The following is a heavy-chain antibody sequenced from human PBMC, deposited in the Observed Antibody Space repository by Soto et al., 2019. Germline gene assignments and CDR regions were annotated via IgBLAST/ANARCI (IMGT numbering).Heavy chain of an antibody. D-gene: IGHD2-2*01. CDR2: IYYSGST. CDR1: GGSISSYY. V-gene: IGHV4-59*01. Sequence: QVQLQESGPGLVKPSETLSLTCTVSGGSISSYYWSWIRQPPGKGLEWIGYIYYSGSTNYNPSLKSRVTISVETSKNQSSLKLSPVTAADPAVYYCASGDVVVPAAKLGWFDPWGQGTLVTVSS. J-gene: IGHJ5*02. CDR3: ASGDVVVPAAKLGWFDP.